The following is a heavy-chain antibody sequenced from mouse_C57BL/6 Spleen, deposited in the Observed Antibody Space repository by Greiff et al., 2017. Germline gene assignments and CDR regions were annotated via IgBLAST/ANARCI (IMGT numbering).Heavy chain of an antibody. Sequence: QVQLQQSGAELVKPGASVKISCKASGYAFSSYWMNWVKQRPGKGLEWIGQIYPGDGDTNYNGKFKGKATLTADKSSSTAYMQLSSLTSEDAAVYFCAREDSNYGRYFDVWGTGTTVTVSS. CDR1: GYAFSSYW. J-gene: IGHJ1*03. CDR3: AREDSNYGRYFDV. V-gene: IGHV1-80*01. D-gene: IGHD2-5*01. CDR2: IYPGDGDT.